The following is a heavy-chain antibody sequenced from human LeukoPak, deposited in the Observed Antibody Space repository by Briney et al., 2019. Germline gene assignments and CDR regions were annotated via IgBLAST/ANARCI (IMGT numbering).Heavy chain of an antibody. CDR3: AKAWPYYYDSSGYSSYYFDY. CDR2: ISGDGGST. D-gene: IGHD3-22*01. CDR1: GFTFDDYA. V-gene: IGHV3-43*02. Sequence: PGGSLRLSCAASGFTFDDYAMHWVRQAPGKGLEWVSLISGDGGSTYCADSVKGRFTISRDNSKNSLYLQMNSLRTEDTALYYCAKAWPYYYDSSGYSSYYFDYWGQGTLVTVSS. J-gene: IGHJ4*02.